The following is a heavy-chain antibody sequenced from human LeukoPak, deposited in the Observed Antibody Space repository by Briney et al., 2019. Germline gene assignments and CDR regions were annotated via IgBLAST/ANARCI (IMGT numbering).Heavy chain of an antibody. V-gene: IGHV4-31*03. J-gene: IGHJ4*02. D-gene: IGHD3-22*01. CDR1: GGSIRSGGNY. CDR2: ISYTGNT. Sequence: PSETLSLTCTVSGGSIRSGGNYWNWIRQHPGRGLEWIGYISYTGNTYYNPSLKSRVTMSLDTSKNQFSLKLRSVTAADTAVYYCARVRDYGSSGYELIDYWGQGTLVTVSS. CDR3: ARVRDYGSSGYELIDY.